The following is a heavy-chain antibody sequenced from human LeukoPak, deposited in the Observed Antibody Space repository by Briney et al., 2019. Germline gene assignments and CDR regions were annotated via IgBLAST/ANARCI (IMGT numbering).Heavy chain of an antibody. CDR3: ARTIAVAGAAEYFQH. D-gene: IGHD6-19*01. CDR1: GGSFSGYY. J-gene: IGHJ1*01. CDR2: INHSGST. Sequence: ASETLSLTCAVYGGSFSGYYWSWIRQPPGKGLEWIGEINHSGSTNYNPSLKSRVTISVHTSKNQFSLKLSSVTAADTAVYYCARTIAVAGAAEYFQHWGQGTLVTVSS. V-gene: IGHV4-34*01.